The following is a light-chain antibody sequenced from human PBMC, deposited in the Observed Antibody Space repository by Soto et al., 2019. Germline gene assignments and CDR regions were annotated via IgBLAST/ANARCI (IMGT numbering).Light chain of an antibody. J-gene: IGLJ1*01. Sequence: QSVLTQPPSASGTPGQRVTISCSGTSPNTGRNYVYCNQQLPGTAPKLSIYRNNQRPSGVPDRFSGSKSGTSASLAISGLRSEDEADYYCAAWDDSLSGLVFGTGTKLTVL. CDR3: AAWDDSLSGLV. CDR1: SPNTGRNY. V-gene: IGLV1-47*01. CDR2: RNN.